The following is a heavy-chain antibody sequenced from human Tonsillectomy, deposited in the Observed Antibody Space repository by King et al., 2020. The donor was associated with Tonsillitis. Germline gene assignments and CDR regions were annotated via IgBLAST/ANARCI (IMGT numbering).Heavy chain of an antibody. CDR1: GGSISSGGYS. V-gene: IGHV4-30-4*07. J-gene: IGHJ4*02. D-gene: IGHD3-10*01. CDR2: IYYSGST. CDR3: ARASGYFDY. Sequence: VQLQESGPGLVKPSQTLSLTCAVSGGSISSGGYSWSWIRQPPGKGLEWIGYIYYSGSTYYNPSLKGRVTISVDTSKNQFSLKLSSVTAADTAVYYCARASGYFDYWGQGTLVTVSS.